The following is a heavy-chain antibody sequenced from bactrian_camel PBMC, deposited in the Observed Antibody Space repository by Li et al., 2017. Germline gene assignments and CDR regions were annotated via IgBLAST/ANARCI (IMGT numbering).Heavy chain of an antibody. J-gene: IGHJ7*01. V-gene: IGHV3S1*01. CDR2: INSGGGST. Sequence: HVQLVESGGGLVQPGGSLRLSCSASGFTFSSYWMYWVRQAPGKGLEWVSGINSGGGSTYYADSVKGRFTISRDNAKNTLYLELNSLKTEDTAMYYCAKEGGLMTTVEALGVIEAGMDYWGKGTQVTVS. CDR1: GFTFSSYW. D-gene: IGHD3*01.